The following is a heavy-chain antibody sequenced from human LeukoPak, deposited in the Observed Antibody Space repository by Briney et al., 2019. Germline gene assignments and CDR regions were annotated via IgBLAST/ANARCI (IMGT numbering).Heavy chain of an antibody. J-gene: IGHJ4*02. D-gene: IGHD5-18*01. CDR1: GYTFTSYY. CDR3: AREGDTVMARRYFDY. Sequence: ASVKVSCKASGYTFTSYYMHWVRQAPGQGLEWMGVINPSGGSTSYAQKFQGRVTMTRDTSTTTVYMELNSLRSEDTAVYYCAREGDTVMARRYFDYWGQGTLVTVSS. CDR2: INPSGGST. V-gene: IGHV1-46*01.